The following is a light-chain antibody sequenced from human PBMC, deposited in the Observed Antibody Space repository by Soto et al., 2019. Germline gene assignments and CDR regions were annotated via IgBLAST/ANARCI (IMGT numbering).Light chain of an antibody. CDR1: QSVSNNY. V-gene: IGKV3D-20*02. Sequence: EMVLTQSLGTLSLSPGKRATLSCRASQSVSNNYLAWYQQKPGQAPRLLFYRASTRATGIPDRFSASGSGTDFTLTISSLEPEDFAVYYCQQRSAWPLTFGGGTKVDIK. J-gene: IGKJ4*01. CDR3: QQRSAWPLT. CDR2: RAS.